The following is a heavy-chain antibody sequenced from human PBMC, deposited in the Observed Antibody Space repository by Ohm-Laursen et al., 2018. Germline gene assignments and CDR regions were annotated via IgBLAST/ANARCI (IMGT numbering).Heavy chain of an antibody. Sequence: SLRLSCAASGFTFSSYGMHWVRQAPGKGPVWVSRINSDGSSTTYADSVKGRFTISRDNAKNTLYLQMNSLRAEDTAVYYCARDNYDSSGYFLGGDYWGQGTLVTVSS. V-gene: IGHV3-74*01. CDR2: INSDGSST. D-gene: IGHD3-22*01. J-gene: IGHJ4*02. CDR1: GFTFSSYG. CDR3: ARDNYDSSGYFLGGDY.